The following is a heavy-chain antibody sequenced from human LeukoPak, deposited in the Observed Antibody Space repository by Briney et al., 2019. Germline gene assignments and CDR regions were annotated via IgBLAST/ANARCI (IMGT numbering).Heavy chain of an antibody. V-gene: IGHV3-23*01. CDR3: AKGIYSSGWSYFDY. J-gene: IGHJ4*01. Sequence: PGGSLRLSCAASGFTFSDSYMSWIRQAPGKGLEWVSTLSGSGITTYYADSVKGRFTISRDNSKNTLYLQMNSLRAEDTAVYYCAKGIYSSGWSYFDYWGHGTLVTVSS. CDR1: GFTFSDSY. CDR2: LSGSGITT. D-gene: IGHD6-19*01.